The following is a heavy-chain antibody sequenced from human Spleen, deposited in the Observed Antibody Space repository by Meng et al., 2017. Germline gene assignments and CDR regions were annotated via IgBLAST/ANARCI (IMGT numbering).Heavy chain of an antibody. CDR2: VAHDGTNI. CDR3: ARDSVLMVGASKGYFDY. V-gene: IGHV3-30*16. J-gene: IGHJ4*02. Sequence: GGSLRLSCAAAGFTFSTYAMHWVRQAPGKGLEWVAIVAHDGTNIHYADSVKGRFTISRDNSKKTLYLQMNGLRSEDTAVYYCARDSVLMVGASKGYFDYWGQGTLVTVSS. D-gene: IGHD1-26*01. CDR1: GFTFSTYA.